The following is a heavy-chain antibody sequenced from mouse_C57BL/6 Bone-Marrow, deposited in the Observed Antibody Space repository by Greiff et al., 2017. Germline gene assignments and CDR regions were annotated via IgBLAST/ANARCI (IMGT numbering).Heavy chain of an antibody. Sequence: VKVEESGGGLVKPGGSLKLSCAASGFTFSSYAMSWVRQTPEKRLEWVATISDGGSYTYYPDNVKGRFTISRDNAKNNLYLQMSHLKSEDTAMYYCARDVTTVVPYYFDYWGQGTTLTVSS. CDR1: GFTFSSYA. CDR2: ISDGGSYT. V-gene: IGHV5-4*01. J-gene: IGHJ2*01. D-gene: IGHD1-1*01. CDR3: ARDVTTVVPYYFDY.